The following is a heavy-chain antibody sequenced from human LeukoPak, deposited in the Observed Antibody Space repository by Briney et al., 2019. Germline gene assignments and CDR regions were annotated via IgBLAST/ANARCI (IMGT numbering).Heavy chain of an antibody. CDR3: ARGVIGYYYDSSGYPHDDFDI. V-gene: IGHV1-18*01. J-gene: IGHJ3*02. Sequence: ASVKVSCKASGYTFTSYGISWVRHAPGQGLEWMGWISAYNGNTNYAQKLQGRVTMTTDTSTSTAYMELRSLRSDDTAVYYCARGVIGYYYDSSGYPHDDFDIWGQGTMVTVSS. CDR1: GYTFTSYG. D-gene: IGHD3-22*01. CDR2: ISAYNGNT.